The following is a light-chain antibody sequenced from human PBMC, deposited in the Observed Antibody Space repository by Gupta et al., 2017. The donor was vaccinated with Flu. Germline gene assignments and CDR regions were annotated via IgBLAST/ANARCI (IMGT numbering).Light chain of an antibody. CDR2: KAS. Sequence: DIQMTQAPSTLSASVGDRVTITCRASQSISDWLAWYQQKPGKAPKLLIYKASNSESWVPSRFSGSGSGTEFTLTISSLQPDDFAIYHCQQDNTYPWTFGQGTKVEIK. CDR3: QQDNTYPWT. CDR1: QSISDW. V-gene: IGKV1-5*03. J-gene: IGKJ1*01.